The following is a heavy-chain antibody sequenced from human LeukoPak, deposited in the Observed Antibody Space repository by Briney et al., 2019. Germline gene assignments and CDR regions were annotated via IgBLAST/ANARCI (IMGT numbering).Heavy chain of an antibody. CDR2: INPSGGST. J-gene: IGHJ4*02. V-gene: IGHV1-46*01. Sequence: ASVKVSCKASGYTFTIYYMHWVRQAPGQGLEWMGIINPSGGSTSYAQKFQGRVTMTRDTSTSTVYMELSSLRSEDTAVYYCARGPIGYYDFWSGYPDYWGQGTLVTVSS. CDR3: ARGPIGYYDFWSGYPDY. D-gene: IGHD3-3*01. CDR1: GYTFTIYY.